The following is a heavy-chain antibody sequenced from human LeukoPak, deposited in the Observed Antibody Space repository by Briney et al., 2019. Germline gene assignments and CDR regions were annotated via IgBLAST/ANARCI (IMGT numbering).Heavy chain of an antibody. D-gene: IGHD2-21*02. V-gene: IGHV5-51*01. CDR1: GYSFTSYW. CDR2: IYPGDSDT. CDR3: ARTTHIVVVTAEDAFDI. J-gene: IGHJ3*02. Sequence: GESLKISCKGSGYSFTSYWIGWVRQMPGKGLEWMGIIYPGDSDTRYSPSFQGQVTISADKSISTAYLQWSSLKASDTAMYYCARTTHIVVVTAEDAFDIWGQGTMVTVSS.